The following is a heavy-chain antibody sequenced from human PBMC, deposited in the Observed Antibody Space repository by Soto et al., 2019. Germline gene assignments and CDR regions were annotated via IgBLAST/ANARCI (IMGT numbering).Heavy chain of an antibody. J-gene: IGHJ4*02. Sequence: EVQLVESGGGLVKPGGSLRLSCAASGFTFSSYSMNWVRQAPGKGLEWVSSISSSSSYIYYADSVKGRFTISRDNAKNSLYLQMNSLRAEDTAVYYCASEPNYYDSSGYYFYFDYWGQGTLVTVSS. V-gene: IGHV3-21*01. CDR3: ASEPNYYDSSGYYFYFDY. CDR2: ISSSSSYI. CDR1: GFTFSSYS. D-gene: IGHD3-22*01.